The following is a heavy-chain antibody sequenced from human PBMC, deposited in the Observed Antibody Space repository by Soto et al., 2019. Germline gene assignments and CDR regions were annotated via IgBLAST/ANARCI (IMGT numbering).Heavy chain of an antibody. CDR3: AKVRGYSYGSRGYYFDY. V-gene: IGHV3-23*01. Sequence: PGGSLRLSCAASGFTFSSYAMSWVRQAPGKGLEWVSAISGSGGSTYYADSVKGRFTISRDNSKNTLYLQMNSLRAEDTAVYYCAKVRGYSYGSRGYYFDYWGQGTLVTVSS. D-gene: IGHD5-18*01. CDR2: ISGSGGST. J-gene: IGHJ4*02. CDR1: GFTFSSYA.